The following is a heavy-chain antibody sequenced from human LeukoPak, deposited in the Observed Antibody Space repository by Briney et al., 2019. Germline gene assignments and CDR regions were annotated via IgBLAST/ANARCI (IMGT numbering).Heavy chain of an antibody. CDR2: ISAYNGNT. CDR3: ARDPYDILTGYYDP. V-gene: IGHV1-18*01. Sequence: ASVKVSCKASGYTFTSYGISWVRQAPGQGLEWMGWISAYNGNTNYAQKLQGRVTMTTDTSTSTAYMELRSLRSGDTAVYYCARDPYDILTGYYDPWGQGTLVTVSS. J-gene: IGHJ5*02. D-gene: IGHD3-9*01. CDR1: GYTFTSYG.